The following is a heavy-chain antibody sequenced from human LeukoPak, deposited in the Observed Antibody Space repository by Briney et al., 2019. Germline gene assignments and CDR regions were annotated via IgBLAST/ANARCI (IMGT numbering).Heavy chain of an antibody. V-gene: IGHV4-39*07. CDR1: GGSISSSSYY. D-gene: IGHD3-22*01. CDR3: ARSSGYYYVMDDYYYYMDV. Sequence: SETLSLTCTVSGGSISSSSYYWGWIRQPPGKGLEWIGSIYYSGSTYYNPSLKSRVTISVDTSKNQFSLKLSSVTAADTAVYYCARSSGYYYVMDDYYYYMDVWGKGTTVTVSS. J-gene: IGHJ6*03. CDR2: IYYSGST.